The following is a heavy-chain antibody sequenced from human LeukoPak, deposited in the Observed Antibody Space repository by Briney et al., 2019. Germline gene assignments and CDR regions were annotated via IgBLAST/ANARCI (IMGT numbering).Heavy chain of an antibody. D-gene: IGHD2-21*02. CDR1: GFTVSSNY. V-gene: IGHV3-66*01. J-gene: IGHJ3*02. CDR2: IYSGGTT. CDR3: ASRNQYCGGDCFWAFDI. Sequence: PGGSLRLSCAVSGFTVSSNYMSWVRQAPGKGLEWLSVIYSGGTTYYADSVKGRFTISRDNAKNSLYLQMNSLRAEDTAVYYCASRNQYCGGDCFWAFDIWGQGTMVTVSS.